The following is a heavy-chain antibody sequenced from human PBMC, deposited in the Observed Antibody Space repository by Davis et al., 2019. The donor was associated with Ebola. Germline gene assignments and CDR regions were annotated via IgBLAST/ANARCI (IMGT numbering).Heavy chain of an antibody. D-gene: IGHD3-22*01. J-gene: IGHJ4*02. CDR2: TYYRSKWYV. V-gene: IGHV6-1*01. CDR3: ARDPPYDQGYDY. Sequence: SQTLSLTCAISGDSVSSNTAAWNWIRQSPSRGLEWLGRTYYRSKWYVDYAVSVKSRMTITSDTSKNQFSLQLTSVTPEDTATYYCARDPPYDQGYDYWGQGTLVTASS. CDR1: GDSVSSNTAA.